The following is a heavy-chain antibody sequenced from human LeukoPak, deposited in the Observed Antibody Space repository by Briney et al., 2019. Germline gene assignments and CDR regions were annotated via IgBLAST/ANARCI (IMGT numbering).Heavy chain of an antibody. V-gene: IGHV1-69*13. CDR1: GGTFSSYA. CDR3: ARDLINPTVTTWNWFDP. Sequence: GASVKVSCKASGGTFSSYAISWVRQAPGQGLEWMGGIIPIFGTANHAQKFQGRVTITADESTSTAYMELSSLRSEDTAVYYCARDLINPTVTTWNWFDPWGQGTLVTVSS. CDR2: IIPIFGTA. J-gene: IGHJ5*02. D-gene: IGHD4-17*01.